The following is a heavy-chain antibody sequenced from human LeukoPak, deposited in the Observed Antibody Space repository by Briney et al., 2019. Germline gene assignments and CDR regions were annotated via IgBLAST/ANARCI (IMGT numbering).Heavy chain of an antibody. D-gene: IGHD3-10*01. J-gene: IGHJ4*02. CDR3: ARGTGSYSLKLGY. CDR1: GGSISSSY. V-gene: IGHV4-59*01. Sequence: SETLSLTCTVSGGSISSSYWSWIRQPPGKGLEWIGYIYYSGGTSYNPSLKSRVTISVDTSKNQFSLKLSSMTAADTAVYYCARGTGSYSLKLGYWGQGTLVTVSS. CDR2: IYYSGGT.